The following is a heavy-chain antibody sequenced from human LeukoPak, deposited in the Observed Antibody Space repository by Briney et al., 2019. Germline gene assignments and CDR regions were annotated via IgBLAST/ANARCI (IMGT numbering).Heavy chain of an antibody. J-gene: IGHJ4*02. CDR3: EKYLRDSGTYYFDN. V-gene: IGHV4-59*10. CDR2: IYTSGST. D-gene: IGHD3-10*01. Sequence: SETLSLTCAVYGGSFSGYYWSWIRQPAGKGLEWIGLIYTSGSTNYNPSLKSRVTISVDTSKNQFSLKLSSVTAADTAVYYCEKYLRDSGTYYFDNWGQGALVTVSS. CDR1: GGSFSGYY.